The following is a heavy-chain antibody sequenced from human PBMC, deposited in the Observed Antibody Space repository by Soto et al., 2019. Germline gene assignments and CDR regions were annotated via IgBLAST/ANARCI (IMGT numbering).Heavy chain of an antibody. V-gene: IGHV4-30-4*01. Sequence: SETLSLACTVSGGSISSGDYYWSWIRQPPGKGLEWIGYIYYSGSTYYNPSLKSRVTKSVDTSKNQFSLKLSSVTAADTAVYYCARGPDYGDYDVHFDYWGQGTLVTVSS. CDR2: IYYSGST. CDR1: GGSISSGDYY. D-gene: IGHD4-17*01. J-gene: IGHJ4*02. CDR3: ARGPDYGDYDVHFDY.